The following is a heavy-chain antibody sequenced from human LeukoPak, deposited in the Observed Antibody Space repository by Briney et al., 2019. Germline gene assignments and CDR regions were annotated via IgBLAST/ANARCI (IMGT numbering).Heavy chain of an antibody. D-gene: IGHD3-16*01. CDR2: IIPIFGTA. Sequence: ASVKVSCKASGGTFSSYAISWVRQAPGQGLEWMGGIIPIFGTANYAQKFQGRVTITADESTSTAYMELSSLRSEDTAVYYCACADTREVYYYYGMDVWGKGTTVTVSS. CDR3: ACADTREVYYYYGMDV. V-gene: IGHV1-69*13. CDR1: GGTFSSYA. J-gene: IGHJ6*04.